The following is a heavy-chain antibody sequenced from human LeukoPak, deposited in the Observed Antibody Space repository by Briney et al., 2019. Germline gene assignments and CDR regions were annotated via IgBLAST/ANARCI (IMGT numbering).Heavy chain of an antibody. CDR2: ISWNSGSI. Sequence: GRSLRLSCAASGFTFYDYAMHWVRQAPGKGLEWVSGISWNSGSIGYADSVKGRFTISRDNAKNSLYLQMNSLRAEDTALYYCAKDILRTVTTLLPDYWGQGTLVTVSS. CDR1: GFTFYDYA. V-gene: IGHV3-9*01. CDR3: AKDILRTVTTLLPDY. J-gene: IGHJ4*02. D-gene: IGHD4-17*01.